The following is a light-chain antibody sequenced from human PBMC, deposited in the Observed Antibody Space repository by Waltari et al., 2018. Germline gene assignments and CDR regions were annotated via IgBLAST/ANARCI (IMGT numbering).Light chain of an antibody. CDR3: QKYESLPAT. J-gene: IGKJ1*01. V-gene: IGKV3-20*01. CDR1: QSISKY. CDR2: HAS. Sequence: CRASQSISKYLAWYQQKPGQAPRLLIFHASTRATGIPDRFSGSGSGTDFSLIISRLEPEDFVVYYCQKYESLPATFGQGTKVEIK.